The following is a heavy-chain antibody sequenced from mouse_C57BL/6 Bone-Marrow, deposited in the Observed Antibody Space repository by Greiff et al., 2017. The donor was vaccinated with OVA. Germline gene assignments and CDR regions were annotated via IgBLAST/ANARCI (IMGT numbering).Heavy chain of an antibody. J-gene: IGHJ4*01. CDR2: IYPGGGYT. CDR3: ASIYYYGSSLYAMDY. V-gene: IGHV1-63*01. CDR1: GYTFTNYW. D-gene: IGHD1-1*01. Sequence: VQVVESGAELVRPGTSVKMSCKASGYTFTNYWIGWAKQRPGHGLEWIGDIYPGGGYTNYNEKFKGKATLTADKSSSTAYMQFSSLTSEDSAIYYCASIYYYGSSLYAMDYWGQGTSVTVSS.